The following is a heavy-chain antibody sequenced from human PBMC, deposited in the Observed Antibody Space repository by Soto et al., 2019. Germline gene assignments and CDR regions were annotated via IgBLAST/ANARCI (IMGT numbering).Heavy chain of an antibody. Sequence: QPGGSLRLSCAASGFTFSSYWMSWVRQAPGKGLEWVANIKQDGSEKYYVDSVKGRFTISRDNAKNSLYLQMNSLRAVDTAVYYCARDSAPSCSSTSCYAYYFDYWGQGTLVTVSS. CDR2: IKQDGSEK. CDR3: ARDSAPSCSSTSCYAYYFDY. CDR1: GFTFSSYW. V-gene: IGHV3-7*01. D-gene: IGHD2-2*01. J-gene: IGHJ4*02.